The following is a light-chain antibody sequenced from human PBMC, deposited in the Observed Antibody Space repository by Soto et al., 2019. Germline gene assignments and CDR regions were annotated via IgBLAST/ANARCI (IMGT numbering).Light chain of an antibody. CDR1: QSVGRN. Sequence: EIVMTQSPATLSVSPGERATLSCRASQSVGRNLAWYQQKPGQAPRLLIYGASTRATGIPANFSGGGSGTEFTLTISSLQSGDFAVYYCQQYNNWYSFGQGTKLEMK. CDR3: QQYNNWYS. V-gene: IGKV3D-15*01. J-gene: IGKJ2*03. CDR2: GAS.